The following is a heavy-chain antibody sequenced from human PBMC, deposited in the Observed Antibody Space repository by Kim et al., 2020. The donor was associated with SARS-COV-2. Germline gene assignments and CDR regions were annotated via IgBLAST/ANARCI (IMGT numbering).Heavy chain of an antibody. CDR1: GFTFSRHD. J-gene: IGHJ5*02. D-gene: IGHD3-16*01. V-gene: IGHV3-13*01. CDR3: ARANYAYGGFS. Sequence: GGSLRLSCAASGFTFSRHDMHWVRQVTGKGLEWVSGIATTGDTFYLGSVKGRFTISRENAKNSLYLQMNSLRAGDTAVYYCARANYAYGGFSWGQGTLVTVSS. CDR2: IATTGDT.